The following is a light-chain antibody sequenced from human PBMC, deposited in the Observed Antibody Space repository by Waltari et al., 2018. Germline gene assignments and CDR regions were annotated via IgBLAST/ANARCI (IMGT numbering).Light chain of an antibody. CDR1: SSDVGHYNL. V-gene: IGLV2-23*02. CDR3: CSYVGLGTYV. CDR2: EVT. J-gene: IGLJ1*01. Sequence: QTGLAQPAPASGSPGQSIPIPCTGTSSDVGHYNLLSRYQQRPGKAPRLLIYEVTKRAPGTSDRFSASKSGNTASLSISGLQAQEDEADYYCCSYVGLGTYVFGTGAKVTV.